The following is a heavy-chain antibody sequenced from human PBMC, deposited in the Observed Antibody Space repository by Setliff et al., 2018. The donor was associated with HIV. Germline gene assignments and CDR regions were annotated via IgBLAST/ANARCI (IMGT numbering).Heavy chain of an antibody. CDR1: GFPFSNVW. Sequence: GGSLRLSCTASGFPFSNVWMNWVRQAPGKGLEGVAVISYEGSKKYYADSVKGRFTISRDNSKDTLDLQMNSLRPEDTAVYFCARDKFGSGSSPKVLQHWGQGTLVTVSS. D-gene: IGHD3-10*01. V-gene: IGHV3-30-3*01. J-gene: IGHJ1*01. CDR2: ISYEGSKK. CDR3: ARDKFGSGSSPKVLQH.